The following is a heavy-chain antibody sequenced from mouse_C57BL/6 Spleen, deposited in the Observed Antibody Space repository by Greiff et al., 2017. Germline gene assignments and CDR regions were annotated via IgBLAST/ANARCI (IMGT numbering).Heavy chain of an antibody. D-gene: IGHD2-4*01. V-gene: IGHV1-55*01. CDR2: IYPGSGST. J-gene: IGHJ2*02. Sequence: QVQLQQPGAELVKPGASVKMSCKASGYTFTSYWITWVKQRPGQGLEWIGDIYPGSGSTNYNEKFKSKATLTVDTSSSTAYMQLSSLTSEDSAVYYCARRGLRRTGYYFDYWGQGTSLTVSS. CDR3: ARRGLRRTGYYFDY. CDR1: GYTFTSYW.